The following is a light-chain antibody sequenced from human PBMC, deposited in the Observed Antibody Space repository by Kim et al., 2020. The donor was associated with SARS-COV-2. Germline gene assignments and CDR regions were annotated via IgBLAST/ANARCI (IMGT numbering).Light chain of an antibody. CDR1: QGISSY. V-gene: IGKV1-8*01. Sequence: AIRITQSPSSLSASTGDRVTITCRASQGISSYLAWYQQKPGKAPKLLIYAASTLQSGVPSRFSGSGSGTDFTLTISCLQSEDFATYYCQQYYSYPPNFGQGTKVDIK. CDR2: AAS. J-gene: IGKJ1*01. CDR3: QQYYSYPPN.